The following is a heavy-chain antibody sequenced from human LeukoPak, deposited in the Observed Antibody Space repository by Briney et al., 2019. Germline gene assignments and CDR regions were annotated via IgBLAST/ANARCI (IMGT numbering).Heavy chain of an antibody. J-gene: IGHJ4*02. V-gene: IGHV1-2*02. CDR3: ARVSPLIAVSGDFDY. D-gene: IGHD6-19*01. CDR1: GYTFTGYY. CDR2: INPNSGGT. Sequence: ASVRDSSKASGYTFTGYYMHWVRRAPGQGLEWMGWINPNSGGTNYAQKFQGRVTMTRDTSISTAYMELSRLRSDDTAVYYCARVSPLIAVSGDFDYWGQGTLVTVSS.